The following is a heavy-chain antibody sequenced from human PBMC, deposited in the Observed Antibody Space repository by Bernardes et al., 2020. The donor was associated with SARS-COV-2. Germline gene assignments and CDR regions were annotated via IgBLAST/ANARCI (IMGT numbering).Heavy chain of an antibody. Sequence: SETLSLTCSVSGGSIRDYYWSWIRQPPGKGLEWMGYVFYTRGTNYNPSLNSRVTISGDTSKNQISLKLSSVTAADTAVYYCARQGFRRRFVGSGSRTDHHGLDVWGQGTAVIVSS. CDR3: ARQGFRRRFVGSGSRTDHHGLDV. V-gene: IGHV4-59*08. CDR1: GGSIRDYY. D-gene: IGHD3-10*01. J-gene: IGHJ6*02. CDR2: VFYTRGT.